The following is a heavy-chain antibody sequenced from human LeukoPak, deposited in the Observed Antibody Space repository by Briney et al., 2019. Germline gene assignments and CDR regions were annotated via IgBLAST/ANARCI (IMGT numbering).Heavy chain of an antibody. CDR1: VFTFSNYW. D-gene: IGHD6-13*01. V-gene: IGHV3-74*01. CDR3: ARGGDSSNWYPGYFDY. Sequence: GGSLRLSFAASVFTFSNYWMHWVRQAPGKGPVWVSRIKSDGSSTRFADSVQGRFTISIDNGKNTLYLQMNSLRAEDTAVYYCARGGDSSNWYPGYFDYWGQGALVTVSS. CDR2: IKSDGSST. J-gene: IGHJ4*02.